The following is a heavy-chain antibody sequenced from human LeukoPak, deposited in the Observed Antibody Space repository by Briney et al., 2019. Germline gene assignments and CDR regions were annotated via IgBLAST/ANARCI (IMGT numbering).Heavy chain of an antibody. D-gene: IGHD6-13*01. CDR3: ARLSSTWYQDWYFDL. CDR1: GGSISSYD. J-gene: IGHJ2*01. Sequence: KRSETLSLTCTVSGGSISSYDWSWIRQPAGKGLEWIGRIYTSGSTNYNPSLKSRVTMSVDTSNNQFSLKLSSVTAADTAVYYCARLSSTWYQDWYFDLWGRGTLVTVSS. V-gene: IGHV4-4*07. CDR2: IYTSGST.